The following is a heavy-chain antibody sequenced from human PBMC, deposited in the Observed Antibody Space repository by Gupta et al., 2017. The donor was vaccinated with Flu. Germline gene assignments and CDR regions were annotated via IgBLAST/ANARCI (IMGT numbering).Heavy chain of an antibody. CDR1: GFPFLHYS. CDR2: IRSYGSKE. Sequence: DAHLVEPGGGWVQPGGSLRLYCDGSGFPFLHYSMNWVRQTPGKRLECVANIRSYGSKEYCVDSVKGRFSISRDNAKDSVSLQMTSLRAEDTAVYYCARSKKAMEYSDLRSGDLVLGAFDIWGQGTTVIVSS. D-gene: IGHD3-3*01. J-gene: IGHJ3*02. CDR3: ARSKKAMEYSDLRSGDLVLGAFDI. V-gene: IGHV3-7*01.